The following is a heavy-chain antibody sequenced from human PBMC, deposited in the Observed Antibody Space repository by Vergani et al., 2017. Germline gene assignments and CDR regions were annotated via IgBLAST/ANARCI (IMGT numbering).Heavy chain of an antibody. CDR1: GFTFDDYA. D-gene: IGHD2-15*01. J-gene: IGHJ4*02. Sequence: VQLVESGGGLVQPGRSLRLSCAASGFTFDDYAMHWVRQAPGKGLEWVSGISWNSGSIGYADSVKGRFTISRDNAKNTLYLQMNSLRAEDTAVYYCAKGSVVVVAATQSSFDYWGQGTLVTVSS. CDR3: AKGSVVVVAATQSSFDY. V-gene: IGHV3-9*01. CDR2: ISWNSGSI.